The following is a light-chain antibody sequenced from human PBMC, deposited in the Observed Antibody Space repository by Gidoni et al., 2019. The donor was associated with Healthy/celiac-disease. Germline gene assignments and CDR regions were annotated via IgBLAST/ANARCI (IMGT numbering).Light chain of an antibody. CDR3: QVWDSVVV. CDR2: RDS. V-gene: IGLV3-9*01. CDR1: NLGSTN. J-gene: IGLJ2*01. Sequence: SYALTQPLSVSVALGQTARITCGGNNLGSTNVHWYQQKPGQAPVLVIYRDSNRPSGIPERFSGSNSGNTATLTISRAQAGDEADYYCQVWDSVVVFGGGTKLTV.